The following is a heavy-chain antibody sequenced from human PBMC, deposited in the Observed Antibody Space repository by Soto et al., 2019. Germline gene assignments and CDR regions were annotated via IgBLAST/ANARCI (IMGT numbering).Heavy chain of an antibody. D-gene: IGHD1-26*01. V-gene: IGHV1-2*02. CDR1: GYAFSGDY. Sequence: ASVKVSCKASGYAFSGDYIHWVRRAPGQGLEWMGWVNPNSGDTDYAQKFQVKVTMTLDTSITSAYVDLTMLRSDDTATYLCAREISAGDDDFDYWGPGTMVSVST. J-gene: IGHJ4*02. CDR2: VNPNSGDT. CDR3: AREISAGDDDFDY.